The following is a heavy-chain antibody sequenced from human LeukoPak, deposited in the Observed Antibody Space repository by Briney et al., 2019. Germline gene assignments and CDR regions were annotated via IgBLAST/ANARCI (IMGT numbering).Heavy chain of an antibody. J-gene: IGHJ4*02. CDR1: RLTFRNYY. CDR2: ICDSGRTI. D-gene: IGHD3-22*01. V-gene: IGHV3-11*01. CDR3: ARDRLGDYDHSGYYDK. Sequence: PGGSLRLSCAASRLTFRNYYMSWIRQAPGKGLEWVSYICDSGRTIYYADSVKGRFTISRDNAKDSVYLQMNNLGAEGTAVYYYARDRLGDYDHSGYYDKWGQGTLVTVSS.